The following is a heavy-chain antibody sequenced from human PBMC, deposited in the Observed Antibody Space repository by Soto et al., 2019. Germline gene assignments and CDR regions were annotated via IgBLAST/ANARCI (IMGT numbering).Heavy chain of an antibody. J-gene: IGHJ4*02. Sequence: QVLLVESGGGVVQPGGSLRLSCAASGFIFSRYDMHWVRQAPGKGLEWVAVISDDGSNKYYADSVKGRCTISRDTSKNTLYLQMDSLRAEDTAVYYCAKDHYYDSSGLMGPFDYWGQGTLVTVSS. V-gene: IGHV3-30*18. D-gene: IGHD3-22*01. CDR3: AKDHYYDSSGLMGPFDY. CDR1: GFIFSRYD. CDR2: ISDDGSNK.